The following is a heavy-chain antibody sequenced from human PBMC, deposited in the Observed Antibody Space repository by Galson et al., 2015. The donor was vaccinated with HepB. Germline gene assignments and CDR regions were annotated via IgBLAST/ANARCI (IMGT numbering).Heavy chain of an antibody. CDR1: GDSVSSNSAA. V-gene: IGHV6-1*01. D-gene: IGHD2-15*01. CDR2: TYYRSKWYN. CDR3: ARSRGPFDY. J-gene: IGHJ4*02. Sequence: CAISGDSVSSNSAAWNWIRQSPSRGLQWLGRTYYRSKWYNDYAESVRSRISINPDTSKNHFSLQLKSVTPEDTAVYYCARSRGPFDYWGQGTLVTVSS.